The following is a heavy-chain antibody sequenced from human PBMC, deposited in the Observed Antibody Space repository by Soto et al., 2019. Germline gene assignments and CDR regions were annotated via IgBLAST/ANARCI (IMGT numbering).Heavy chain of an antibody. CDR2: VYNSGNS. J-gene: IGHJ2*01. CDR1: GGSISSGAYS. CDR3: ARKLGDFVVRSNWSFDL. Sequence: QVQLQESGSGLVKPSQTLSLTCAVSGGSISSGAYSWSWIRQPPGKGLEWIGYVYNSGNSYYNPSIKSPVTISVDRSKSPFSLKLDSVTATQTAVYYCARKLGDFVVRSNWSFDLWGRGTLVTVSS. D-gene: IGHD2-21*02. V-gene: IGHV4-30-2*01.